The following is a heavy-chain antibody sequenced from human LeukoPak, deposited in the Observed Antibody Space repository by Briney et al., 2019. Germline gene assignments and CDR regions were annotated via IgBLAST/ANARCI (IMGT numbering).Heavy chain of an antibody. CDR1: GFTFSNFW. CDR2: IHPEGNEK. Sequence: PGGSLRLSCAASGFTFSNFWMSWVRQAPGRGLEWVANIHPEGNEKYHVDSVKGRFTISRDNTKSSLFLQMHGLRVGDTAVYYCARGDDFSGDYWGQGTLVTVSS. D-gene: IGHD2-21*02. CDR3: ARGDDFSGDY. V-gene: IGHV3-7*04. J-gene: IGHJ4*02.